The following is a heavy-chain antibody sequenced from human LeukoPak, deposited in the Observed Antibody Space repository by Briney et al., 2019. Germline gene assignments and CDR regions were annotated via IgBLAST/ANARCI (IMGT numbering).Heavy chain of an antibody. CDR3: AGQQHLSVDAFDI. Sequence: GGSLRLSCAASGFTFSSYWMHWVRQAPGKGLVWVSRINSDGSSTSYADSVKGRFTISRDNAKNTLYLQMNSLRAEDTAVYYCAGQQHLSVDAFDIWGQGTMVTVPS. V-gene: IGHV3-74*01. CDR2: INSDGSST. D-gene: IGHD6-13*01. J-gene: IGHJ3*02. CDR1: GFTFSSYW.